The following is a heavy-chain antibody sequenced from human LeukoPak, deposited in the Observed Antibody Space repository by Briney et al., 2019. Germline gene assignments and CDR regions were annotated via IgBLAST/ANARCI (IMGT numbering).Heavy chain of an antibody. D-gene: IGHD5-18*01. J-gene: IGHJ4*02. CDR1: GSSFTSYW. CDR2: IYPGDSDT. V-gene: IGHV5-51*01. CDR3: ARRGEAMDPFDY. Sequence: GESLKISCQDSGSSFTSYWIGWVRQMPGKGLEWMGIIYPGDSDTRYSPSFQGQVTISADKSINTAYLQWSSLKASDTAIYYCARRGEAMDPFDYWGQGTLVTVSS.